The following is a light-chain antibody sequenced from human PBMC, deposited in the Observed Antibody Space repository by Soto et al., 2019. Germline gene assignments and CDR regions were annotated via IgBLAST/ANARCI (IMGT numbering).Light chain of an antibody. J-gene: IGKJ2*01. V-gene: IGKV1-39*01. CDR2: GAS. CDR1: QSISMY. Sequence: DIQMTRSPSSLSASVGDRVTITCRASQSISMYLTWYQQKPGKAPKLLIYGASTLQRGVPSRFSGSGSGTDFTLTINSLQPEDFATYYCQQSYHTFRTFGQGTKLEIK. CDR3: QQSYHTFRT.